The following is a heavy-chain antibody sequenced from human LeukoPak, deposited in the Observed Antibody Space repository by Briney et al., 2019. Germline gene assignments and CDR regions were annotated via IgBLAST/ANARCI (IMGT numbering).Heavy chain of an antibody. CDR3: ARDRAVAGCFDY. J-gene: IGHJ4*02. CDR2: ISAYNGNT. Sequence: ASVKVSCKASGYTFTSYGISWVRRAPGQGLEWMGWISAYNGNTNYAQKLQGRVTMTTDTSTSTAYMELRSLRSDDTAVYYCARDRAVAGCFDYWGQGTLVTVSS. D-gene: IGHD6-19*01. CDR1: GYTFTSYG. V-gene: IGHV1-18*01.